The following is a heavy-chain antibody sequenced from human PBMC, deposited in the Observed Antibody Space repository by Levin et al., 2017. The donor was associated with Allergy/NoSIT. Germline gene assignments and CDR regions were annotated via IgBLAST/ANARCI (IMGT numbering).Heavy chain of an antibody. CDR2: LNWNGAST. J-gene: IGHJ3*02. D-gene: IGHD3-16*01. CDR3: ARESRGAFEI. V-gene: IGHV3-20*04. Sequence: PAGGSLRLSCAASGFTFDDYGMSWVRQGPGKGLEWVSGLNWNGASTGYADSVKGRFTISRDNAKNSLYLQLNSLRAEDTAFYYCARESRGAFEIWGQGTLVTVSS. CDR1: GFTFDDYG.